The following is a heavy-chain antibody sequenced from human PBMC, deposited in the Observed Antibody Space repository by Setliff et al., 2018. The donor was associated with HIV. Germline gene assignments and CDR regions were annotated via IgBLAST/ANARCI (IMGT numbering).Heavy chain of an antibody. D-gene: IGHD6-19*01. J-gene: IGHJ5*02. CDR2: IIPIFGTA. V-gene: IGHV1-69*13. CDR3: ARLGAGGSGWYSGWFDP. Sequence: SVKVSCKASGGTFISYAISWVRQAPGQGLEWMGGIIPIFGTANYAQKFRGRVTVTADESTSTAYMELSSLRSEDRAVYYCARLGAGGSGWYSGWFDPWGQGTLVTVSS. CDR1: GGTFISYA.